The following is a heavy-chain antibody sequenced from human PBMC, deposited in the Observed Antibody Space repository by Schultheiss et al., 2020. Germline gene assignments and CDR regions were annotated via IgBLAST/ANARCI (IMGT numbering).Heavy chain of an antibody. D-gene: IGHD2-21*01. J-gene: IGHJ4*02. V-gene: IGHV4-61*08. CDR3: ARAHCGGDCYWGFDY. Sequence: SQTLSLTCAVSGGSISSGGYYWSWIRQPPGKGLEWIGEINHSGSTNYNPSLKSRVTISVDTSKNQFSLKLSSVTAADTAVYYCARAHCGGDCYWGFDYWGQGTLVTVSS. CDR2: INHSGST. CDR1: GGSISSGGYY.